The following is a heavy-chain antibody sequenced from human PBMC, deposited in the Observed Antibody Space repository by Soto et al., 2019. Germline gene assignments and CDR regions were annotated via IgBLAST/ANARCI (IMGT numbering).Heavy chain of an antibody. Sequence: EVQLAESGGGSVQTGGSLRLSCAASGFTFNKYWMHWVRQVPGKSFVWVALIYADGTTNTYADSVRGRFTISRDDTKKTLFCQTITLRAEDTAVYFCIKGGCDLQDSGTYGTFDEWGRGTLVTVSS. V-gene: IGHV3-74*03. CDR3: IKGGCDLQDSGTYGTFDE. J-gene: IGHJ4*02. D-gene: IGHD1-26*01. CDR1: GFTFNKYW. CDR2: IYADGTTN.